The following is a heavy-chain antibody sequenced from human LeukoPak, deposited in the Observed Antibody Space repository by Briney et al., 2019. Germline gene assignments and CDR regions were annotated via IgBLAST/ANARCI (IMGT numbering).Heavy chain of an antibody. CDR3: ARNDPDSSED. J-gene: IGHJ4*02. V-gene: IGHV3-23*01. CDR2: IGFGDDSA. D-gene: IGHD3-22*01. Sequence: GGSLRLSCAASGFTFNNYAMSWVRQAPGKGLEWVSTIGFGDDSAYYADSAKGRFTLSRDNAKSTAYLQMNSLRSEDTAVYYCARNDPDSSEDWGQGTLVTVSS. CDR1: GFTFNNYA.